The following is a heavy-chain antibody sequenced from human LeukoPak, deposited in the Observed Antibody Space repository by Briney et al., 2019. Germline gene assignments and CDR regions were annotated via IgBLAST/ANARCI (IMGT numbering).Heavy chain of an antibody. CDR2: IWSDGTNR. D-gene: IGHD4-11*01. J-gene: IGHJ4*02. CDR3: ARDAQRGFDYSNSLQY. Sequence: GGSLRLSCAASGFIFSHYGLHWVRQAPGKGLEWVAVIWSDGTNRYYGDSVKGRFSISRDDSQKRVFLQMNNLRADDTAVYYCARDAQRGFDYSNSLQYWGQGALVTVSS. V-gene: IGHV3-33*01. CDR1: GFIFSHYG.